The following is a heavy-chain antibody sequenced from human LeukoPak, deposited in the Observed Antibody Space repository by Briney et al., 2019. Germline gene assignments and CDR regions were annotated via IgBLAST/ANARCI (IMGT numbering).Heavy chain of an antibody. CDR3: ARDTTMITYWFDP. D-gene: IGHD5-18*01. J-gene: IGHJ5*02. CDR1: GYTFTTYY. Sequence: ASVKVSCKASGYTFTTYYIHWVRQAPGQGLEWMGWISPNSGGTNYAQNFQGRVTLTRDTSITTAYMELSRLRSDDTGVYYCARDTTMITYWFDPWGQGTLVTVSS. CDR2: ISPNSGGT. V-gene: IGHV1-2*02.